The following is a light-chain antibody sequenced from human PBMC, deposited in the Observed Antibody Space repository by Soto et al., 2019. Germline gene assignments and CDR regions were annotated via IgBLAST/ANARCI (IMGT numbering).Light chain of an antibody. CDR1: SSDVGSYNL. J-gene: IGLJ3*02. CDR2: EGS. Sequence: QSALTQTASVSASPGQSITISCSGTSSDVGSYNLVSWYQHYPGKAPKPIIYEGSRRPSGVSDRFSGSKSGNTASLTISGLQAEDEADYYCCSYATSRTLVFGGGTKLTVL. CDR3: CSYATSRTLV. V-gene: IGLV2-23*01.